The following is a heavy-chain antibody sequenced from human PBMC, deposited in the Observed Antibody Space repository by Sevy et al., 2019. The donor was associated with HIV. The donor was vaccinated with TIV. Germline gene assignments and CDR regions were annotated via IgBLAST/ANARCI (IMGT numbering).Heavy chain of an antibody. Sequence: GGSLRLSSAVSGFTFNNAWMSWVRQAPGTGLQWVGLIKSKIDGETTDYAAPVKGRFTISRDDSKNTLFLQMNSLKIEDTAVYYCATAPGYYDSAPFDYWGPGTLVTVSS. J-gene: IGHJ4*02. D-gene: IGHD3-22*01. CDR2: IKSKIDGETT. V-gene: IGHV3-15*01. CDR1: GFTFNNAW. CDR3: ATAPGYYDSAPFDY.